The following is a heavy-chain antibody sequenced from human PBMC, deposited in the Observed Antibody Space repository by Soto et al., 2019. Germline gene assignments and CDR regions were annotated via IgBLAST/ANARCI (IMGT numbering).Heavy chain of an antibody. Sequence: GGSLRLSCAASGFTFSSYGMHWVRQAPGKGLEWVAVIWYDGSNKYYADSVKGRFTISRDNSKNTLYLQMNSLRAEDTAVYYCARGVVPAAHIIGYYYYGMDVWGQGTTVTVSS. CDR3: ARGVVPAAHIIGYYYYGMDV. D-gene: IGHD2-2*01. V-gene: IGHV3-33*01. J-gene: IGHJ6*02. CDR1: GFTFSSYG. CDR2: IWYDGSNK.